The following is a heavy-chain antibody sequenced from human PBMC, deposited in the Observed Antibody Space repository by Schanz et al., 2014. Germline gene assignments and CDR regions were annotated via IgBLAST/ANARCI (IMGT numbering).Heavy chain of an antibody. CDR3: AKVAPAATYLDS. CDR1: GFTFSDYY. Sequence: QVHLVESGGGLVQPGGSLRLSCAASGFTFSDYYMTWIRQAPGKGLEWVSDISDSGDSTHYADSVKGRFTISRDNAKNSLFLQMNSLSAEDTAVYYCAKVAPAATYLDSWGQGTLVTVSS. CDR2: ISDSGDST. D-gene: IGHD2-2*01. V-gene: IGHV3-11*01. J-gene: IGHJ4*02.